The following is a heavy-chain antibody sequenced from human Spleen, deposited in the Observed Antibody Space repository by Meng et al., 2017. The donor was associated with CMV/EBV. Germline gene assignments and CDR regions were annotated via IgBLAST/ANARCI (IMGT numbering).Heavy chain of an antibody. CDR1: GYNFNAYG. Sequence: KASGYNFNAYGGSWVRQARGQGLAWVGKISVYDGNTRNAQKLEGRVTLTTDTSTTTAYMELRSLTSDDAAVYDCARDPMAIFGVAPDYWGQGTLVIVSS. CDR3: ARDPMAIFGVAPDY. V-gene: IGHV1-18*01. J-gene: IGHJ4*02. D-gene: IGHD3-3*01. CDR2: ISVYDGNT.